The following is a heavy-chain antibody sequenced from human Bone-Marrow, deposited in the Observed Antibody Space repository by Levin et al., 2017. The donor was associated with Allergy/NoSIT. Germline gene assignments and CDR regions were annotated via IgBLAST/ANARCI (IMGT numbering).Heavy chain of an antibody. CDR3: ARVQGIAVWWIDP. J-gene: IGHJ5*02. CDR1: GYSISSGDY. D-gene: IGHD6-13*01. V-gene: IGHV4-38-2*01. Sequence: SETLSLTCAVSGYSISSGDYWGWIRQPPGKGLEWIGTIFHSGSTYYNPSLKSGVSISVDTSKNQFSLKLSSVTAADTAVYYCARVQGIAVWWIDPWGQGTLVAVSS. CDR2: IFHSGST.